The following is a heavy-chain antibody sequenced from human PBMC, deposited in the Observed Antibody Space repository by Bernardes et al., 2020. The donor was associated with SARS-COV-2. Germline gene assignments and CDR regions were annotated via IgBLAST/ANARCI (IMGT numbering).Heavy chain of an antibody. J-gene: IGHJ4*02. CDR3: ARDSKGAGNWGCFDH. D-gene: IGHD7-27*01. Sequence: GGSLRLSCAASGFTVSSNYMNWVRQAPGKGLEWVSVIYSGGSTYYADSVKGRFTISRDNSKNTLYLQMNSLRAEDTAVYYCARDSKGAGNWGCFDHWGQGTLVTVSS. CDR2: IYSGGST. V-gene: IGHV3-53*01. CDR1: GFTVSSNY.